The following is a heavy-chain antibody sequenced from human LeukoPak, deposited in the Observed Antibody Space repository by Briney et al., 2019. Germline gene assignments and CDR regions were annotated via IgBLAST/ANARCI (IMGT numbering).Heavy chain of an antibody. CDR2: IYGGGST. CDR3: VREGKNMDV. Sequence: GGSLRLSCAASGFTVSSTYMTWVRQAPGEGLEWVSVIYGGGSTYYADSVKGRFTISRDNSKNTLYLQMNSLRDEDTAVYYCVREGKNMDVWGKGTTVTISS. CDR1: GFTVSSTY. J-gene: IGHJ6*03. V-gene: IGHV3-53*01.